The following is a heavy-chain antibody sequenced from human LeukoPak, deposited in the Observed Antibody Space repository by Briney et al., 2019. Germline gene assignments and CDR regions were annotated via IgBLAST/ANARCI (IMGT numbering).Heavy chain of an antibody. Sequence: SETLSLTCTVSGGSISSSSYYWGWIRQPPGEGLEWIGTFYYSGSTYYNSSLKSRVTISVDTSKNQFSLKLRSVTAADTAVYYCVRHLGPAQIHSYFGYWGQGTLVTVSS. D-gene: IGHD2-2*01. J-gene: IGHJ4*02. CDR1: GGSISSSSYY. V-gene: IGHV4-39*01. CDR2: FYYSGST. CDR3: VRHLGPAQIHSYFGY.